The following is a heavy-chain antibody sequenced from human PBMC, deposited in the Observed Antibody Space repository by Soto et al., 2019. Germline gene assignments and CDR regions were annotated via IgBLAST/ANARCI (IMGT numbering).Heavy chain of an antibody. J-gene: IGHJ6*02. D-gene: IGHD6-19*01. CDR1: GYTFTSYY. V-gene: IGHV1-46*03. CDR3: ARDGGGIAVAGTFDYYGMDV. Sequence: ASVKVSCKASGYTFTSYYMHWVRQAPGQGLEWMGIINPSGGSTSYAQKFQGRVTMTRDTSTSTVYLELSSLRSEDTAVYYCARDGGGIAVAGTFDYYGMDVWGQGTTVTVSS. CDR2: INPSGGST.